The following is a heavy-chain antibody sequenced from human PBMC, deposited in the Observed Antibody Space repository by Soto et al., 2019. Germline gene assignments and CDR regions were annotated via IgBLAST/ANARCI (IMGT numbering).Heavy chain of an antibody. V-gene: IGHV3-23*01. CDR2: ISGSGGST. J-gene: IGHJ6*02. D-gene: IGHD3-3*01. CDR3: AKDREVTIFGVVINGMDV. Sequence: LRLSCAASGFTFSSYAMSWVRQAPGKGLEWVSAISGSGGSTYYADSVKGRFTISRDNSKNTLYLQMNSLRAEDTAVYYCAKDREVTIFGVVINGMDVWGQGTTVTVSS. CDR1: GFTFSSYA.